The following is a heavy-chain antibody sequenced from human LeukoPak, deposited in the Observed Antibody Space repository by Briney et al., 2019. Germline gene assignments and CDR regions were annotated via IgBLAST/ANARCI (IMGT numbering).Heavy chain of an antibody. Sequence: GGSLRLSCAASGFTFSSYAMSWVRQAPGKGLEWVSAISGSGGSTYYADSVKGRFTISRDNSKNTLYLQMNSLRAEDTAVYYCAKDLILPDPHLLLWFGELSGAFDIWGQGTMVTVSS. CDR3: AKDLILPDPHLLLWFGELSGAFDI. J-gene: IGHJ3*02. CDR1: GFTFSSYA. D-gene: IGHD3-10*01. CDR2: ISGSGGST. V-gene: IGHV3-23*01.